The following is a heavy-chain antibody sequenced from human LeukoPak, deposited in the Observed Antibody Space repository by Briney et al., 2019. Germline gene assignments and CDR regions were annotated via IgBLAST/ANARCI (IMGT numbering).Heavy chain of an antibody. CDR2: TYHSGST. CDR3: ARADYGGNDY. V-gene: IGHV4-30-2*01. CDR1: GGSISSGGYS. Sequence: PSETLSLTCAVSGGSISSGGYSWSWIRQPPGKGLEWIGYTYHSGSTYYNPSLKSRVTISVDRSKNQFSLKLSSVTAADTAVYYCARADYGGNDYWGQGTLVTVSS. D-gene: IGHD4-23*01. J-gene: IGHJ4*02.